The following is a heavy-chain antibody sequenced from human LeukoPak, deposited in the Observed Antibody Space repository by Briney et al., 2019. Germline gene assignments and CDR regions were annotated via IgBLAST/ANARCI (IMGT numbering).Heavy chain of an antibody. CDR3: ARAQGSIVVPDY. Sequence: GGSLRLSCAASGFTFSDYYMSWIRQAPGKGLEWVSYISSSSSYTNYADSVKGRFTISKDNAKNSLYLQMNSLRAEDTAVYYCARAQGSIVVPDYWGQGTLVTVSS. J-gene: IGHJ4*02. V-gene: IGHV3-11*06. CDR1: GFTFSDYY. D-gene: IGHD3-22*01. CDR2: ISSSSSYT.